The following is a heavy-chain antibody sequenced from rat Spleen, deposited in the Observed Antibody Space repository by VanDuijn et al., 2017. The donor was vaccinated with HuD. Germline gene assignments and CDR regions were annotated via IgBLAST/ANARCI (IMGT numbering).Heavy chain of an antibody. D-gene: IGHD1-4*01. CDR3: ARPNYPGFNYFDY. J-gene: IGHJ2*01. V-gene: IGHV5-29*01. Sequence: EVQLVESNGGLVQPGRSLKLSCAASGFTFSDFYMAWVRQAPTKGLEWVATISHDGSNTYYRDSVKGRFTISRDSAKSTLNLHMDSLRSEDTATYYCARPNYPGFNYFDYWGQGVMVTVSS. CDR1: GFTFSDFY. CDR2: ISHDGSNT.